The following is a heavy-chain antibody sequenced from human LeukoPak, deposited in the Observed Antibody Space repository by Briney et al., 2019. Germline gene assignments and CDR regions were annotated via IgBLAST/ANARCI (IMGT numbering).Heavy chain of an antibody. Sequence: GGSLSLSGAGIGLGFIGFAMSGAGRGPAGGLEWVSSIRGNGETFYADSVKGRFTLSSDSSRNTVYFQLNNLRVEDTAIYYCAKASWVSSTDAVRWGQGTLVTVSS. D-gene: IGHD3-16*01. CDR2: IRGNGET. V-gene: IGHV3-23*01. CDR1: GLGFIGFA. CDR3: AKASWVSSTDAVR. J-gene: IGHJ4*02.